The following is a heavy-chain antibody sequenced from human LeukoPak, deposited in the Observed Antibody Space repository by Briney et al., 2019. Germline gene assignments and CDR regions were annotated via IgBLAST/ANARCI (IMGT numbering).Heavy chain of an antibody. CDR3: ARDRGSVVPTAIGSWFGP. J-gene: IGHJ5*02. CDR2: INPVSGGT. D-gene: IGHD2-2*02. Sequence: GASVKVSCKASGYTFTGYYIHWVRQAPGQGLEWIGWINPVSGGTVYAQKFQGRVTMSGDTSISTAYMDLSRLQSDDTAVYYCARDRGSVVPTAIGSWFGPWGQGTLVTVSS. V-gene: IGHV1-2*02. CDR1: GYTFTGYY.